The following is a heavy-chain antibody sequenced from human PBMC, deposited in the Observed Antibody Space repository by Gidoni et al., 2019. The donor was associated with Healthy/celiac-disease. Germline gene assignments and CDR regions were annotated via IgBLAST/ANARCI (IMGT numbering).Heavy chain of an antibody. D-gene: IGHD6-19*01. V-gene: IGHV4-31*03. J-gene: IGHJ3*02. Sequence: VQLQESGPGLVKPSKTLSLTCTVSGGSISSGGYYWSWIRQHPGTGLEWIGYIYYSGSTYYHPSLKGRVTISVDTSKNQFSLKLSSVTAADTAVYYCARDAQGSGWRGAFDIWGQGTMVTVSS. CDR3: ARDAQGSGWRGAFDI. CDR2: IYYSGST. CDR1: GGSISSGGYY.